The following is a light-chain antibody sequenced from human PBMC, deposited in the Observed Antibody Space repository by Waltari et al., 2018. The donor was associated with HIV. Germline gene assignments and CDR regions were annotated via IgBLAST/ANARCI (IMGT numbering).Light chain of an antibody. V-gene: IGLV2-23*02. CDR2: GVS. CDR1: SSDVGSYDL. Sequence: QSALTQPASVSGSPGQSITISCTGTSSDVGSYDLVSWYQQHPGKAPKLMIYGVSKRPSGVSNRFSGSKSGNTASLTISGLQAEDEADYYCRSRAGGSTYVFGTGTKITVL. CDR3: RSRAGGSTYV. J-gene: IGLJ1*01.